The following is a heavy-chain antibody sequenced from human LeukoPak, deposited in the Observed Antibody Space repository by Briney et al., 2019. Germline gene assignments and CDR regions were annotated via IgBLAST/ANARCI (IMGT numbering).Heavy chain of an antibody. D-gene: IGHD3-9*01. Sequence: GGSLRLSCAASGFTFSSYGMHWVRQAPGKGLEWVAVIWYDGSNKYYADSVKGRFTISRDNAKNSLYLQMNSLRAEDTAVYYCARESGDLDFDWLPLDAFDIWGQGTMVTVSS. CDR2: IWYDGSNK. CDR3: ARESGDLDFDWLPLDAFDI. V-gene: IGHV3-33*01. CDR1: GFTFSSYG. J-gene: IGHJ3*02.